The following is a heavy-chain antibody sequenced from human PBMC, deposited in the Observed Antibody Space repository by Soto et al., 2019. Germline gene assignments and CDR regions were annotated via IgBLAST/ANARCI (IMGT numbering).Heavy chain of an antibody. CDR3: ARSGAYCTSITCLFDSF. D-gene: IGHD2-8*01. CDR2: ISAYNGDT. J-gene: IGHJ4*02. Sequence: QAQLVQSGGEVKKPGASVKVSCRASGYTFTSYGYAWVRQAPGQGLEWMGWISAYNGDTNYAQKFQDRVTLTTDTSTTTAHMELRNLGSDDTAVYYCARSGAYCTSITCLFDSFWGPGTLVTVS. V-gene: IGHV1-18*01. CDR1: GYTFTSYG.